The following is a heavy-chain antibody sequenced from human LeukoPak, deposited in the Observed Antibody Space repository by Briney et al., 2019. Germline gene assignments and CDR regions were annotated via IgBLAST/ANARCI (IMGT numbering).Heavy chain of an antibody. V-gene: IGHV1-18*01. CDR1: GYTFTSYG. Sequence: ASVKVSCKASGYTFTSYGISWVRQAPGQGLEWMGWISAYNGNTNYAQKLQGRVTMTTDTSTSTAYMELRSLRSDDTAVYYCARERVVAVPAAIGVNYYYYGMDVWGQGTTVTVSS. CDR3: ARERVVAVPAAIGVNYYYYGMDV. D-gene: IGHD2-2*02. CDR2: ISAYNGNT. J-gene: IGHJ6*02.